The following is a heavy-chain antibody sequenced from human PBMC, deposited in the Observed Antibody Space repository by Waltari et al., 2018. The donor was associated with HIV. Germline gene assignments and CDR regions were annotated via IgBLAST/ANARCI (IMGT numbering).Heavy chain of an antibody. CDR2: IYYSGST. J-gene: IGHJ6*02. CDR1: GGSISSYY. Sequence: QVQLQESGPGLVKPSETLSLTCTVSGGSISSYYWSWIRQPPGKGLEWSGYIYYSGSTHYNPPLKSRVTIAVDTAKNQFSLKLSSVTAADTAVYYCARCLWFGGEYGMDVWGQGTTVTVSS. D-gene: IGHD3-10*01. CDR3: ARCLWFGGEYGMDV. V-gene: IGHV4-59*01.